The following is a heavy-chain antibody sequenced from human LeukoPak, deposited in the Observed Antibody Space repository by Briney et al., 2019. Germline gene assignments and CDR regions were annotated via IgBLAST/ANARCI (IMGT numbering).Heavy chain of an antibody. CDR1: GFTFTTFW. V-gene: IGHV3-21*01. D-gene: IGHD2-2*01. CDR3: ARGVVPAAFDY. J-gene: IGHJ4*02. Sequence: KAGGSLRLSCAASGFTFTTFWMNWVRQAPGKGLEWVSSIIGDSSHISYADSVKGRFTISRDNAKNSLYVQLNSLRADDTAVYYCARGVVPAAFDYWGQGTLVTVSS. CDR2: IIGDSSHI.